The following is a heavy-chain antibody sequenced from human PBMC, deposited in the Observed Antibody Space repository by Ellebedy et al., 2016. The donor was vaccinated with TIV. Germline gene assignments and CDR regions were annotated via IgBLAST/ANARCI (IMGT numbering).Heavy chain of an antibody. J-gene: IGHJ3*01. CDR1: GFTFRDYT. V-gene: IGHV3-23*03. CDR2: ILGNGKSP. D-gene: IGHD6-13*01. CDR3: ARDLIAGNGIYEPVQV. Sequence: GGSLRLSXAASGFTFRDYTMHWVRQTPAKGLDWVSVILGNGKSPASADSVRGRFTISRDNSGNSLYLQMGSLRAEDTAVYFCARDLIAGNGIYEPVQVWGQGTTVTVSS.